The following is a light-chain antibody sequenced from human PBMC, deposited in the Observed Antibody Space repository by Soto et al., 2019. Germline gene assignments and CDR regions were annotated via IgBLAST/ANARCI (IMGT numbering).Light chain of an antibody. J-gene: IGLJ1*01. CDR1: TGAVTRAHY. CDR2: DTS. CDR3: LLSYSGARPHV. Sequence: QAVLTQEPSLTVSPGVTVTLTCGSSTGAVTRAHYPYWFQQKPGQAPRTLIYDTSNKYSWTPARFSGSLLGGKAALTLSGAQPEDEAEYYCLLSYSGARPHVFGSGTQLTVL. V-gene: IGLV7-46*01.